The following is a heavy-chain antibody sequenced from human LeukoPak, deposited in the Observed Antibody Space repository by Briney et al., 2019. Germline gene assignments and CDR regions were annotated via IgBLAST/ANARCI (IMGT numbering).Heavy chain of an antibody. Sequence: SETLSLTCTVSGASISSGTYSWSWIRQPPGEGLEWIGYIYHTGSIYYNPSLKGRVTISVDRSKNQFSLNLNFVTAADTALYYCARGDGSGSGRWFDPWGQGTLITVSS. CDR2: IYHTGSI. J-gene: IGHJ5*02. CDR3: ARGDGSGSGRWFDP. V-gene: IGHV4-30-2*01. CDR1: GASISSGTYS. D-gene: IGHD3-10*01.